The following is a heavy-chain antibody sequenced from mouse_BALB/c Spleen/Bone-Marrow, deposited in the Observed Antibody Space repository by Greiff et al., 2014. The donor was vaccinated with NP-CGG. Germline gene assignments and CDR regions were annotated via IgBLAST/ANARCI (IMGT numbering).Heavy chain of an antibody. J-gene: IGHJ4*01. CDR3: ARSAYYGSSYGAMDY. D-gene: IGHD1-1*01. V-gene: IGHV1-82*01. Sequence: VKPGASVKISCTGSGYAFSSSWMNWVKQXXXQGLEWIGRXDPGDGDTNSNGRFKGKATLTADRSSNTAYMQLSSLTSVDSAVYSCARSAYYGSSYGAMDYWGQGTSVTVSS. CDR1: GYAFSSSW. CDR2: XDPGDGDT.